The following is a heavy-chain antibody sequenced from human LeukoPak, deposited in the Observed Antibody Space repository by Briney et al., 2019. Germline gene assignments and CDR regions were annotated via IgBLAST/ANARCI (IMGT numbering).Heavy chain of an antibody. CDR1: GGSISSSKW. D-gene: IGHD6-13*01. CDR3: AREGSRYSKGRNWFDP. V-gene: IGHV4-4*02. CDR2: IYHSGST. Sequence: SGTLSLTCAVSGGSISSSKWWSWVRQPPGKGLEWIGEIYHSGSTNYNASLKSQVTISVDKSKNQFSLKLSSVTAADTAVYYCAREGSRYSKGRNWFDPWGQGTLVTVSS. J-gene: IGHJ5*02.